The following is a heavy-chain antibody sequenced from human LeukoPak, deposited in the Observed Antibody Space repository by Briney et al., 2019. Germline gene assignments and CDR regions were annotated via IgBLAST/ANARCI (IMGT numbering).Heavy chain of an antibody. V-gene: IGHV3-15*01. CDR1: GFTFSNAW. D-gene: IGHD3-16*01. CDR3: TTLGAFDY. J-gene: IGHJ4*02. Sequence: GGSLRLSCAASGFTFSNAWMSWVRKAPGKGLEWVGRIKSKTFGGTTDYAAPVKGRFTISRDDSKNTLYLHMNTLKTEDTAIYYCTTLGAFDYWGQGTLVTVSS. CDR2: IKSKTFGGTT.